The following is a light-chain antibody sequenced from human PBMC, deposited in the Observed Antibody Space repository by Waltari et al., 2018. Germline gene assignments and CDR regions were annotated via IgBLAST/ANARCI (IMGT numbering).Light chain of an antibody. Sequence: EIVLTQSPATLSLSPGERATLSCRASQSVTSYLGWYQQKPGQPPRLLIYDASNRATGIPARCSGSGSGTDFTLTISSLEPEDFAVYYCQQKFTFGPGTKVDIK. CDR2: DAS. CDR1: QSVTSY. V-gene: IGKV3-11*01. CDR3: QQKFT. J-gene: IGKJ3*01.